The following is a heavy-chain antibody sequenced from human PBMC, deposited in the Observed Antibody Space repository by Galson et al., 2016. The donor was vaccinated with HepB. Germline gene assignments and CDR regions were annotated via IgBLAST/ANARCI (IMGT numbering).Heavy chain of an antibody. CDR1: GFSFGDFA. CDR2: IRTAFFGGST. D-gene: IGHD4/OR15-4a*01. J-gene: IGHJ4*02. Sequence: SLRLSCAASGFSFGDFAFNWFRQAPGKGLEWVGFIRTAFFGGSTKYAASVQGRSTISRDDSKSIAYLQMNNLKTEDTAVYYCSRGDYPSHDDYWGQGTLVTVSS. CDR3: SRGDYPSHDDY. V-gene: IGHV3-49*03.